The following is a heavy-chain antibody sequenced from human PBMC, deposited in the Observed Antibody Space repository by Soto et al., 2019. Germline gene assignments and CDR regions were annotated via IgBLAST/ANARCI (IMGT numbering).Heavy chain of an antibody. Sequence: GGSLRLSCAASGFTFSSYSMNWVRQAPGKGLEWVSYISSSSSTIYYADSVKGRFTISRDNAKNSLYLQMNSLRAEDTAVYYCASNRQLVFDYWGQGTLVTVSS. V-gene: IGHV3-48*01. CDR1: GFTFSSYS. CDR2: ISSSSSTI. J-gene: IGHJ4*02. CDR3: ASNRQLVFDY. D-gene: IGHD6-13*01.